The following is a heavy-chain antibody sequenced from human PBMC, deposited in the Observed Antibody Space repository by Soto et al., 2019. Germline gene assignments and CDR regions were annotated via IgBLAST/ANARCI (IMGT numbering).Heavy chain of an antibody. CDR1: GDSVSSNSAA. Sequence: SQTLSLTCAISGDSVSSNSAAWNWIRQSPSRGLEWLGRTYYRSKWYNDYAVSVKSRITINPDTSKNQFSLQLNSVTPEDTAVYYCARGEDFFSYISSRYGTDSNWLDPWGQGTLVTVSS. J-gene: IGHJ5*02. D-gene: IGHD6-13*01. V-gene: IGHV6-1*01. CDR3: ARGEDFFSYISSRYGTDSNWLDP. CDR2: TYYRSKWYN.